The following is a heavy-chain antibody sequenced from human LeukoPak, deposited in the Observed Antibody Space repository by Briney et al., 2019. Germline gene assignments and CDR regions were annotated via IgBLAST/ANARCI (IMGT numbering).Heavy chain of an antibody. J-gene: IGHJ4*02. Sequence: ASVKVSCKASGGTFSSYAISWVRQAPGQGLEWMGGIIPIFGTGNYAQKFQGRVTITADESTSTAYMELSSLRSEDTAVYYCARGLVYGSGSTIFDYWGQGTLVTVSS. D-gene: IGHD3-10*01. CDR3: ARGLVYGSGSTIFDY. V-gene: IGHV1-69*13. CDR1: GGTFSSYA. CDR2: IIPIFGTG.